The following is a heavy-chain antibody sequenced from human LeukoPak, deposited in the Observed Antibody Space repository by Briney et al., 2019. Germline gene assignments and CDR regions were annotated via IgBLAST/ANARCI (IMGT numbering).Heavy chain of an antibody. CDR3: AKEYYDILTGYLDY. V-gene: IGHV3-9*01. J-gene: IGHJ4*02. CDR2: ISWNSGSI. D-gene: IGHD3-9*01. CDR1: GFTFDDYA. Sequence: GGSLRLSCAASGFTFDDYAMHWVRQAPGKGLEWVSGISWNSGSIGYADSVKGRFTISRDNAKNSLYLQMNSLRAEDTALYYCAKEYYDILTGYLDYWGQGTLVTVSS.